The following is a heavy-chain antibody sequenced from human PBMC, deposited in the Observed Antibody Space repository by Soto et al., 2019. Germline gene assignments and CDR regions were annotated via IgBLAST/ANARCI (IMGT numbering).Heavy chain of an antibody. Sequence: SQALSLTFAISGDIVSSNSAAWNWIRQSPSRGLEWLGRTYYRSRWYNDYTVSVKSRITVNPDTSKNQFSLHLNSVTPEDTAVYFCAGGTSLRWYYLDVWEKGNTGIVSS. CDR1: GDIVSSNSAA. CDR3: AGGTSLRWYYLDV. CDR2: TYYRSRWYN. D-gene: IGHD1-1*01. J-gene: IGHJ6*03. V-gene: IGHV6-1*01.